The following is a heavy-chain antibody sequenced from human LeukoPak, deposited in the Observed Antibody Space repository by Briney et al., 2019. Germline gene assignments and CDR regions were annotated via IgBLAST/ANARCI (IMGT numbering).Heavy chain of an antibody. CDR3: ARTVTEDDAFDI. CDR2: IYYSGST. Sequence: PSETLSLTCTVSGGSISSSSYYWGWIRQPPGKGLEWIGSIYYSGSTYYNPSLKSRVTISVDTSKNQFSLKLSSVTAADTAVYYCARTVTEDDAFDIWGQGTMVTVSS. CDR1: GGSISSSSYY. J-gene: IGHJ3*02. D-gene: IGHD4-17*01. V-gene: IGHV4-39*01.